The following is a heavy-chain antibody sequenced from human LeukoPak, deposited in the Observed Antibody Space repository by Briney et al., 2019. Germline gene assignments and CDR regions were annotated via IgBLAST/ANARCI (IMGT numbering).Heavy chain of an antibody. J-gene: IGHJ4*02. V-gene: IGHV1-18*01. CDR3: ARDPPGVRYYDSSGYLHY. D-gene: IGHD3-22*01. CDR2: ISAYNGNT. Sequence: ASVKVSCKASGYMSTSYGISWVRQAPGQGLEWMGWISAYNGNTNYAQNLQGRVTMTTDTSTSTAYMELRSLRSDDTAVYYCARDPPGVRYYDSSGYLHYWGRGTLVTVSS. CDR1: GYMSTSYG.